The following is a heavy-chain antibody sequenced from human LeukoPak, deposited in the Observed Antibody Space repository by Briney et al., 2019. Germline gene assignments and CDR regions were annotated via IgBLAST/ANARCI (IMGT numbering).Heavy chain of an antibody. V-gene: IGHV1-18*01. J-gene: IGHJ5*02. CDR1: GYTFTSYG. CDR2: ISAYNGNT. CDR3: ARDPHNYGDWRDWFDP. Sequence: ASVKVSCKASGYTFTSYGISWVRQAPGQGLEWMGWISAYNGNTNYAQKLQGRVTMTTDTSTSTAYMELRSLRSDDTAVYYCARDPHNYGDWRDWFDPWGQGTLVTVSS. D-gene: IGHD4-17*01.